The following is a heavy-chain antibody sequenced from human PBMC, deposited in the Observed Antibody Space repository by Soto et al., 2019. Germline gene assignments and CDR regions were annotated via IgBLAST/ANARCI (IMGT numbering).Heavy chain of an antibody. CDR1: GFNVDDYA. CDR2: ISWNGESV. V-gene: IGHV3-9*01. CDR3: VKDTYLLVGATHFDF. Sequence: GGSLRLSCAASGFNVDDYAMHWVRQPPGKGLEWVAGISWNGESVSYADSVKGRFTISRDNAKNSLSLHMASLRAEDTAFYYCVKDTYLLVGATHFDFWGQGALVTVSS. J-gene: IGHJ4*02. D-gene: IGHD1-26*01.